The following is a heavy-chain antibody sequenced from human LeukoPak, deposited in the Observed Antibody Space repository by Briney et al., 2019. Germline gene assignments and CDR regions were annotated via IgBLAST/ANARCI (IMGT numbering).Heavy chain of an antibody. CDR2: INHSGST. CDR1: GGSFSGYY. CDR3: ARGLGRHSSVWGSHGLDYYLDY. J-gene: IGHJ4*02. D-gene: IGHD3-16*01. V-gene: IGHV4-34*01. Sequence: SETLSLTCAVYGGSFSGYYWSWIRQPPGKGLEWIGEINHSGSTNYNPSLKSRVTISVDTSKNQFSLKLSSVTAADTAVYYCARGLGRHSSVWGSHGLDYYLDYWGQGTLVTVSS.